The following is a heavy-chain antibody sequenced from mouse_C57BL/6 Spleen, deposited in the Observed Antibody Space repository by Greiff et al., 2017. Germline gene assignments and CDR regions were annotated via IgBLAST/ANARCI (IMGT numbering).Heavy chain of an antibody. J-gene: IGHJ4*01. CDR1: GYTFTNYW. CDR3: ARGRVVAYYYAMDY. D-gene: IGHD1-1*01. CDR2: IYPGGGYT. Sequence: QVQLQQSGAELVRPGTSVKMSCKASGYTFTNYWIGWAKQRPGHGLEWIGDIYPGGGYTNYNEKFKGKATLTADKSSSTAYMQFSSLTSEDSAIYYCARGRVVAYYYAMDYWGQGTSVTVSS. V-gene: IGHV1-63*01.